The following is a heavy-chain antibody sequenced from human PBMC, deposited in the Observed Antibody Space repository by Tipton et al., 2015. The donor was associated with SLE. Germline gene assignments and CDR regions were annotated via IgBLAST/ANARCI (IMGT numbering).Heavy chain of an antibody. V-gene: IGHV4-34*01. D-gene: IGHD3-10*01. CDR2: INHSGST. J-gene: IGHJ6*03. CDR3: TRQGPLWYYYYYMDV. Sequence: TLSLTCAVYGGSFSGYYWSWIRQPPGKGLEWIGEINHSGSTHYNPSLKSRVTISVDTSKNRFSLKLSSVTAADTAVYYCTRQGPLWYYYYYMDVWGKGTTVTVSS. CDR1: GGSFSGYY.